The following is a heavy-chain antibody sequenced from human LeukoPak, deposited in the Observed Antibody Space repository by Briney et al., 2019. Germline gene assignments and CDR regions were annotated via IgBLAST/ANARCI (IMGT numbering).Heavy chain of an antibody. CDR2: IIPILGIA. V-gene: IGHV1-69*04. J-gene: IGHJ3*02. CDR1: GGTFSSYA. CDR3: ARDPPSSGYCSSTSCYGAAFDI. Sequence: SVKVSCKASGGTFSSYAISWVRQAPGQGLEWMGRIIPILGIANYAQKFQGRVTITADKSTSTAYMELSSLRTEDTAVYYCARDPPSSGYCSSTSCYGAAFDIWGQGTMVTVSS. D-gene: IGHD2-2*01.